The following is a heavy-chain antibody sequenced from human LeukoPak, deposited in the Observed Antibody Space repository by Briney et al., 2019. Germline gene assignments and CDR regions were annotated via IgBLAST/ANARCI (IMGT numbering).Heavy chain of an antibody. V-gene: IGHV4-39*01. Sequence: SETLSLTCTVSGGSISSSSYYWGWIRQPPGKGLEWIGSIYYSGSTYYNPSLKSRVTISVDTSKDQFSLKLSSVTAADTAVYYCARRSHKDRRAAFDIWGQGTMVTVSS. J-gene: IGHJ3*02. CDR3: ARRSHKDRRAAFDI. CDR2: IYYSGST. CDR1: GGSISSSSYY. D-gene: IGHD1-14*01.